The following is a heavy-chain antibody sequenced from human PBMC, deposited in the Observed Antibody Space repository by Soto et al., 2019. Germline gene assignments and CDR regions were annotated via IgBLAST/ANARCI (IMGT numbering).Heavy chain of an antibody. V-gene: IGHV1-69*04. CDR1: GGTFSSYT. Sequence: ASVKVSCKASGGTFSSYTISWVRQAPGQGLEWMGRIIPILGIANYAQKFQGRVTITADKSTSTAYMELSSLRSEDTAVYYCARDSGYDYFDGSSHDYWGQGTLVTVSS. J-gene: IGHJ4*02. CDR2: IIPILGIA. CDR3: ARDSGYDYFDGSSHDY. D-gene: IGHD5-12*01.